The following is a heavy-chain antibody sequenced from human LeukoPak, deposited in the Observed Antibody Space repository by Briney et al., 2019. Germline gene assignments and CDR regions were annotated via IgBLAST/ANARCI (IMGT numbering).Heavy chain of an antibody. CDR1: GFTFSSYS. V-gene: IGHV3-48*01. CDR2: ISSTSATI. Sequence: PGGSLRLSCAASGFTFSSYSMNWVRRAPGKGLEWVSYISSTSATIHYADSVKGRFTISRDNSKNSLYLQMNSLTVEDTAVYYCAREPRVGGSATGLFDYWGQGTLVSVSS. D-gene: IGHD1-26*01. J-gene: IGHJ4*02. CDR3: AREPRVGGSATGLFDY.